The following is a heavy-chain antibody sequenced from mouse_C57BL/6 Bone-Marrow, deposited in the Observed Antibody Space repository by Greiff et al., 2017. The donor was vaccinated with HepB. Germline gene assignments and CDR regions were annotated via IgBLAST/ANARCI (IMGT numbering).Heavy chain of an antibody. Sequence: VQLQQPGAELVRPGSSVKLSCKASGYTFTSYWMHWVKQRPIQGLEWIGNIDPSDSETHYNQKFKDKATLTVDKSSSTAYMQLSSLTSEDSAVYYCARETVVAGNYFDYWGQGTTLTVSS. V-gene: IGHV1-52*01. CDR3: ARETVVAGNYFDY. D-gene: IGHD1-1*01. CDR1: GYTFTSYW. CDR2: IDPSDSET. J-gene: IGHJ2*01.